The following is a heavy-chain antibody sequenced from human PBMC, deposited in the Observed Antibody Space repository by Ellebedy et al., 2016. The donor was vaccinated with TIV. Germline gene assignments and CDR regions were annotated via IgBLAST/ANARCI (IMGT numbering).Heavy chain of an antibody. V-gene: IGHV1-2*02. CDR3: ARDSGSYLGYYGMDV. D-gene: IGHD1-26*01. J-gene: IGHJ6*02. CDR2: INPNSGGT. Sequence: AASVKVSCNASGYTFTGYYMHWVRHAPGQGLEWMGWINPNSGGTNYAQKFQGRVTMTRDTSISTAYMELSRLRSDDTAVYYCARDSGSYLGYYGMDVWGQGTTVTVSS. CDR1: GYTFTGYY.